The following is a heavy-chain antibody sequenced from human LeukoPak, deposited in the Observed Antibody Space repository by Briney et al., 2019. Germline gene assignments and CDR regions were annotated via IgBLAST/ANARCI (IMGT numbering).Heavy chain of an antibody. CDR3: ARGGPRRPDYFDY. V-gene: IGHV3-33*08. J-gene: IGHJ4*02. CDR1: GFSFNNYA. Sequence: GGSLRLSCVASGFSFNNYAMNWVRQAPGKGLEWVAVIWYDGSNKYYADSVKGRFTISRDNSKNTLYLQMNSLRAEDTAVYYCARGGPRRPDYFDYWGQGTLVTVSS. D-gene: IGHD1-14*01. CDR2: IWYDGSNK.